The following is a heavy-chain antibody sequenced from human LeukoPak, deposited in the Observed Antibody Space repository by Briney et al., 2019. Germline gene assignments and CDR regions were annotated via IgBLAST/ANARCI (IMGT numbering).Heavy chain of an antibody. CDR1: GYTFTSYG. V-gene: IGHV1-2*04. D-gene: IGHD5-18*01. CDR3: AREVITGTAMVTRNFDY. Sequence: ASVKVSCKASGYTFTSYGISWVRQAPGQGLEWMGWINPNSGGTNYAQKFQGWVTMTRDTSISTAYMELSRLRSDDTAVYYCAREVITGTAMVTRNFDYWGQGTLVTVSS. J-gene: IGHJ4*02. CDR2: INPNSGGT.